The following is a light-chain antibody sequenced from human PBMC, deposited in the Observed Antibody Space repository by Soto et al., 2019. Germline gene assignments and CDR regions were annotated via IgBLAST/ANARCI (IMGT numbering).Light chain of an antibody. Sequence: DIQMTQSPSTLSASVGDRVTITCRASQSISSWLVWYQHKPGKAPKLLIYDASSLESGVPSRVSGSGSGTEFTLTISSLQPYDFATYDGQQYNSYPPTCGGGTKVEIK. CDR2: DAS. J-gene: IGKJ4*01. CDR1: QSISSW. CDR3: QQYNSYPPT. V-gene: IGKV1-5*01.